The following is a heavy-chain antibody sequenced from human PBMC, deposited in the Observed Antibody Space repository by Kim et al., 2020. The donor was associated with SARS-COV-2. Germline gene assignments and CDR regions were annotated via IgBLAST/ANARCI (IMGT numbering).Heavy chain of an antibody. CDR2: INHSGST. V-gene: IGHV4-34*01. Sequence: SETLSLTCAVYGGSFSGFYWSWIRQPPGRGLEWIGEINHSGSTNYNPSLKSRVTISVDTSKNQFSLKLTSVTAADTAVYYCARSMSKTPGSVSLYF. CDR3: ARSMSKTPGSVSLYF. D-gene: IGHD3-10*01. CDR1: GGSFSGFY. J-gene: IGHJ4*01.